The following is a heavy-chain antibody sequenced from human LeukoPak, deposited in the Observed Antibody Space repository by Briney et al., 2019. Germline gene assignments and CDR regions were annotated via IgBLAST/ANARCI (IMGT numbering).Heavy chain of an antibody. D-gene: IGHD3-22*01. CDR1: GFTFSSYW. CDR3: ARGDYYDSSGFVDV. CDR2: INSDGSST. J-gene: IGHJ6*04. Sequence: PGGSLSLSCAASGFTFSSYWMHWVRQAPGKGLVWVTRINSDGSSTSYADSVKGRFTISRDNAKNTLYLQMNSLRAEDTAVYYCARGDYYDSSGFVDVWGKGTTVTVSS. V-gene: IGHV3-74*01.